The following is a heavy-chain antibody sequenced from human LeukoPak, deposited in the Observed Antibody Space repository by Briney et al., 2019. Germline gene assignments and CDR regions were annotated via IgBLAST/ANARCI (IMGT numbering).Heavy chain of an antibody. Sequence: ASVKVSCKASGGTFSSYAISWVRQAPGQGLEWMGGIIPTFGTANYAQKFQGRVTITADKSTSTAYMELSSLRSEDTAVYYCARQDYYDRTDYWGQGTLVTVSS. J-gene: IGHJ4*02. CDR3: ARQDYYDRTDY. D-gene: IGHD3-22*01. V-gene: IGHV1-69*06. CDR1: GGTFSSYA. CDR2: IIPTFGTA.